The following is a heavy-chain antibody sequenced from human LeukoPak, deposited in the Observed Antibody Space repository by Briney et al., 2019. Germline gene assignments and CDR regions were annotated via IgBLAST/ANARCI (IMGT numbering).Heavy chain of an antibody. D-gene: IGHD5-12*01. J-gene: IGHJ4*02. Sequence: GASVKVSCKASGYTFTSYNMHWVRQAPGQGLEWMGIINPSGGSTSYAQKFQGRVTMTRDTSTSTVYMELSSLRSEDTAVYYCASGGVAMYYFDYWGQGTLVTVSS. CDR3: ASGGVAMYYFDY. V-gene: IGHV1-46*01. CDR1: GYTFTSYN. CDR2: INPSGGST.